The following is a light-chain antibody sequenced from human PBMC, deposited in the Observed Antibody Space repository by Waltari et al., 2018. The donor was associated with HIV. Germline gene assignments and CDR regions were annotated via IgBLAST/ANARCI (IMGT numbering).Light chain of an antibody. J-gene: IGLJ3*02. V-gene: IGLV1-44*01. CDR3: ATWDDSLNGRV. CDR2: KSD. CDR1: RSNIGDNT. Sequence: QSVLTQPPSASGTPGPRVTISCSGGRSNIGDNTVNWYPHLPGTAPKLLIYKSDQLPSGVPDRFSGSKSDTSASLAISGLQSEDEADYYCATWDDSLNGRVFGGGTKLTVL.